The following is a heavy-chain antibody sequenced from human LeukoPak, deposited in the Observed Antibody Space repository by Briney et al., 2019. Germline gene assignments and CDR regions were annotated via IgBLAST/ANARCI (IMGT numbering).Heavy chain of an antibody. D-gene: IGHD4-17*01. CDR3: ARANYGDYPGGYYGMDV. V-gene: IGHV1-18*04. J-gene: IGHJ6*04. CDR1: GYTFTSYG. Sequence: ASVKVSCKASGYTFTSYGISWVRQAPGQGLEWMGRISAYNGNTNYAQKPQGRVTMTTDTSTSTAYMELRSLRSDDTAVYYCARANYGDYPGGYYGMDVWGKGTTVTVSS. CDR2: ISAYNGNT.